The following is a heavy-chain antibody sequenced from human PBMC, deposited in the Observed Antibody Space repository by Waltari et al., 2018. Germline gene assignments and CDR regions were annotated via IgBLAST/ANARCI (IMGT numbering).Heavy chain of an antibody. Sequence: EVLLVESGGGLVQPGGSLGLSCTASGSTFSGYEMNWVRQAPGKGLEWVSYISSSGNTIYYADSVKARFTTSRDNAKNSLYLQMNSLRVDDTAVYYCARRPYYYHGMDVWGQGTTVTVSS. V-gene: IGHV3-48*03. J-gene: IGHJ6*02. CDR3: ARRPYYYHGMDV. CDR1: GSTFSGYE. CDR2: ISSSGNTI.